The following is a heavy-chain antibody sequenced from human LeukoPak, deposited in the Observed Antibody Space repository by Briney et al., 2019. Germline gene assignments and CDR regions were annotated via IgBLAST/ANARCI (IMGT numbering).Heavy chain of an antibody. V-gene: IGHV4-61*03. J-gene: IGHJ4*02. CDR2: IYYNGNT. CDR3: ARDTGDCSTGSCFHNFFDY. D-gene: IGHD2-15*01. CDR1: VGSVGSGSYY. Sequence: SETLSLTCTVSVGSVGSGSYYWSWIRLTPGKGLEWIGSIYYNGNTNNNPALKSRVTLSVDTSNNHFSLKLTSVTAADTAVYYCARDTGDCSTGSCFHNFFDYWGQGTLVTVSS.